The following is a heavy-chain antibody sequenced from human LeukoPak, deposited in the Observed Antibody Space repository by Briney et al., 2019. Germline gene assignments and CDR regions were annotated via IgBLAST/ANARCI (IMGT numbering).Heavy chain of an antibody. J-gene: IGHJ4*02. CDR1: GGSFSGYY. V-gene: IGHV4-34*01. CDR3: ASLRGRPWDY. D-gene: IGHD1-26*01. Sequence: SETLSLTCAVYGGSFSGYYWSWIRQPPGKGLEWIGEINHSGSTNYNPSLKSRVTISVDTSKNQFSLKLSSVTAADTAVYHCASLRGRPWDYWGQGTLVTVSS. CDR2: INHSGST.